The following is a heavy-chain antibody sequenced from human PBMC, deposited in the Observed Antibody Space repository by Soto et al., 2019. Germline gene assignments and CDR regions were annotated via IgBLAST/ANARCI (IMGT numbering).Heavy chain of an antibody. D-gene: IGHD3-3*01. Sequence: ASVKVSCKASGYTFTSYAMHWVRQAPGQRLEWMGWINAGNGNTKYSQKFQGRVTITADESTSTAYMELSSLRSEDTAVYYCARDDYYDFWSGYTPKDYYYYYGMDVWGQGTTVTVSS. J-gene: IGHJ6*02. CDR1: GYTFTSYA. CDR3: ARDDYYDFWSGYTPKDYYYYYGMDV. CDR2: INAGNGNT. V-gene: IGHV1-3*01.